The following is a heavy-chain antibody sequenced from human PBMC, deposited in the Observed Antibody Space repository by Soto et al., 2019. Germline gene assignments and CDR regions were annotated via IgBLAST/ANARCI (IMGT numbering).Heavy chain of an antibody. J-gene: IGHJ4*02. V-gene: IGHV4-39*01. CDR2: IYYSGST. D-gene: IGHD3-22*01. CDR1: GGSISSSSYY. Sequence: SETLSLTCTVSGGSISSSSYYWGWIRQPPGKGLEWIGSIYYSGSTYYNPSLKSRVTISVDTSKNQFSLKLSSVTAADTAVYYCARHANYNYYDSSGFPPFFDYWGQGTLVTVSS. CDR3: ARHANYNYYDSSGFPPFFDY.